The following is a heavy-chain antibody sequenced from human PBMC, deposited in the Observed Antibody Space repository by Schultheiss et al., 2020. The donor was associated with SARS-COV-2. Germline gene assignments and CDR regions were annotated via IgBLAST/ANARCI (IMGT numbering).Heavy chain of an antibody. CDR2: ISYDGSNK. CDR1: GFTFSKFA. Sequence: GGSLRLSCAASGFTFSKFAMSWVRQAPGKGLEWVAVISYDGSNKYYADSVKGRFTISRDNSKNTLYLQMNSLRAEDTAVYYCAKDQRLYSLAVTGTYFDYWGQGTLVTVSS. D-gene: IGHD6-13*01. CDR3: AKDQRLYSLAVTGTYFDY. J-gene: IGHJ4*02. V-gene: IGHV3-30*18.